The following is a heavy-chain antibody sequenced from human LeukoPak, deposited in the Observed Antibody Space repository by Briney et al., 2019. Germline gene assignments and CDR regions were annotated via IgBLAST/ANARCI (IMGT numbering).Heavy chain of an antibody. CDR2: INHSGST. J-gene: IGHJ4*02. CDR1: GGSFSGYY. D-gene: IGHD5-24*01. CDR3: ARRKRGRDGPNGSFYYFDY. Sequence: SETLSLTCAVYGGSFSGYYWSWIRQPPGKGLEWIGEINHSGSTNYNPSLKSRVTISVDTSKNQFSLKLSSVTAADTAVYYCARRKRGRDGPNGSFYYFDYWGQGTLVTVS. V-gene: IGHV4-34*01.